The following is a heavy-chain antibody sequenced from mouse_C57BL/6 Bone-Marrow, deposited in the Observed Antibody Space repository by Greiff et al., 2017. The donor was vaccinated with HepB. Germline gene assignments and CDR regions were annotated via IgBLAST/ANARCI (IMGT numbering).Heavy chain of an antibody. Sequence: VQLKQSGPELVKPGASVKISCKASGYTFTDYYMNWVKQSHGKSLEWIGDINPNNGGTSYNQKFKGKATLTVDKSSSTAYMELRSLTSEDSAVYYCARDYYGRDYAMDYWGQGTSVTVSS. CDR3: ARDYYGRDYAMDY. CDR1: GYTFTDYY. D-gene: IGHD1-1*01. J-gene: IGHJ4*01. CDR2: INPNNGGT. V-gene: IGHV1-26*01.